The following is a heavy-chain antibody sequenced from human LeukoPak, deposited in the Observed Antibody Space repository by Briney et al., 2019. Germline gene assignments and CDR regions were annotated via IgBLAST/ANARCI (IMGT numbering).Heavy chain of an antibody. CDR1: RFTFSNYW. J-gene: IGHJ3*02. D-gene: IGHD3-3*01. Sequence: PGGSLRLSCIASRFTFSNYWMTWVRQAPGKGLEWVASIKEDGSDQYYVDSVKGRFTISRDNANNSLSLQMNSLTAEDTALFYCARGNFWLRHAYDIWGQGTMVTVSS. CDR2: IKEDGSDQ. V-gene: IGHV3-7*04. CDR3: ARGNFWLRHAYDI.